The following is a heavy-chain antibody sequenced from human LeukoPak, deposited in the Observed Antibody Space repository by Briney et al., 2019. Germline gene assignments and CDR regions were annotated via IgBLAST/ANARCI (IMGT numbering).Heavy chain of an antibody. J-gene: IGHJ4*02. CDR3: ARGIPDYYDSSGLGY. CDR1: GGSFSGYY. V-gene: IGHV4-34*01. D-gene: IGHD3-22*01. Sequence: SETLSLTCAVYGGSFSGYYWSWIRQPQGKGLEWIGEINHSGSTKYNPSLKSRVTISVDTSKDQLSLKLSSVTAADTAVYYCARGIPDYYDSSGLGYWGQGTLVTVSS. CDR2: INHSGST.